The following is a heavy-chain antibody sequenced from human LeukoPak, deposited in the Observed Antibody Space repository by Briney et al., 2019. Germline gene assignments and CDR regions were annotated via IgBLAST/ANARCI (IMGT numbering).Heavy chain of an antibody. V-gene: IGHV3-13*01. Sequence: GGSLRLSCAASGFTFSSYDMHWVRQATGKGLEWVSAIGTAGDTYYPGSVKGRFTISRDNSKNTLYLQMNSLRAEDTAVYYCARDSGTGGLDYFDYWGQGTLVTVSS. CDR2: IGTAGDT. J-gene: IGHJ4*02. CDR1: GFTFSSYD. CDR3: ARDSGTGGLDYFDY. D-gene: IGHD3-10*01.